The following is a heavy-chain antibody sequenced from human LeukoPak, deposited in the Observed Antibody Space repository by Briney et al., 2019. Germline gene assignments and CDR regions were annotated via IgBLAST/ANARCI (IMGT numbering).Heavy chain of an antibody. J-gene: IGHJ6*02. D-gene: IGHD3-22*01. CDR1: GFTFSSYG. Sequence: GRSLRLSCAASGFTFSSYGMHWVRQAPGKGLEWVAVIWYDGSNKYYADSLKGRSTLPSDNSTVTLYLQMNSMRAEDTAVYYCARDNDSSGYYYLYYYYGMDVWCQGTTVTVSS. CDR2: IWYDGSNK. V-gene: IGHV3-33*01. CDR3: ARDNDSSGYYYLYYYYGMDV.